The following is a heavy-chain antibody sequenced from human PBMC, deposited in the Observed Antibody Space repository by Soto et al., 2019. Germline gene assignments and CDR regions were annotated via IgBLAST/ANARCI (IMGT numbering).Heavy chain of an antibody. CDR2: INPSGGST. D-gene: IGHD3-3*01. CDR1: GYTFTSYY. J-gene: IGHJ3*02. V-gene: IGHV1-46*01. Sequence: ASVKVSCKASGYTFTSYYMHWVRQAPGQGLEWMGIINPSGGSTSYAQKFQGRVTMTRDTSTSTVYMELSSLRSEDTAVYYCARATYYDFWSGPYPYGRGAFDIWGQGTMVTVSS. CDR3: ARATYYDFWSGPYPYGRGAFDI.